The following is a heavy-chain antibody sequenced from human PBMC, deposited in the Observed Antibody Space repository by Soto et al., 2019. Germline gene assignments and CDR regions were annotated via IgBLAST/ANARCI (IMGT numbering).Heavy chain of an antibody. D-gene: IGHD2-21*01. J-gene: IGHJ6*02. Sequence: EVQLVESGGGLVLPGGSLRLSCAASGFTFSSYAMHWVRQAPGKGLECVSAITSNGGNTDYANSVKGRFTICRDNSKNTLYLQMGSLRAEDMAVYYCARRIPFGYGMDVWGQGTTVTVSS. CDR2: ITSNGGNT. V-gene: IGHV3-64*01. CDR3: ARRIPFGYGMDV. CDR1: GFTFSSYA.